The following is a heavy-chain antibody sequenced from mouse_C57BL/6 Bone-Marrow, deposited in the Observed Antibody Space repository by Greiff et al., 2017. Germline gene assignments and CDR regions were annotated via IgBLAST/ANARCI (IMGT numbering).Heavy chain of an antibody. V-gene: IGHV1-54*01. J-gene: IGHJ2*01. CDR3: ARYPVGDSKDY. D-gene: IGHD1-1*01. CDR2: INPGSGGT. CDR1: GYAFTHYL. Sequence: VQLKQSGAELVRPGTSVKVSCKASGYAFTHYLIEWVKQRPGQGLEWIGVINPGSGGTNYNEKFKGKATLTADKSSSTAYMQLGSLKSEDSAVFFDARYPVGDSKDYWGQGTTLTVSS.